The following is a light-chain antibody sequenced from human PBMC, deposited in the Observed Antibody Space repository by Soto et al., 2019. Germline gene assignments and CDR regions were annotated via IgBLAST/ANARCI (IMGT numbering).Light chain of an antibody. CDR3: ISYSSGSSHVV. CDR2: DVN. V-gene: IGLV2-14*01. Sequence: QSVLTQPASVSGSPGQSITLSCTGTSSDIGGYDYVSWYQRHPGKAPNLIIYDVNNRPSGVSNRFSGSKSGNTAALTISGLQAEEEADYYCISYSSGSSHVVFGGGTKLTVL. J-gene: IGLJ2*01. CDR1: SSDIGGYDY.